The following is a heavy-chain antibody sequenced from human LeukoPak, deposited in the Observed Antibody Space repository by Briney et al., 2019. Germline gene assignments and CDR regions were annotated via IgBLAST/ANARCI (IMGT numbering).Heavy chain of an antibody. J-gene: IGHJ4*02. CDR1: GGSFSGYY. V-gene: IGHV4-34*01. CDR3: SRGTDAYKCGNS. CDR2: IHYSGRI. D-gene: IGHD5-24*01. Sequence: SETLSLTXAVYGGSFSGYYWTWIRQPPGKGLEWLGEIHYSGRINYNPSLKSRVTISADTSNNHFSLKMNSVTAADTAVYYCSRGTDAYKCGNSWGQGTLVTVSS.